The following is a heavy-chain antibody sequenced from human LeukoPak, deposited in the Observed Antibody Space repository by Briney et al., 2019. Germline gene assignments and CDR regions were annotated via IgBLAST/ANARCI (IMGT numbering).Heavy chain of an antibody. CDR2: INPNSGGT. V-gene: IGHV1-2*02. CDR1: GYTFTSYE. J-gene: IGHJ3*02. Sequence: VASVKVSCKASGYTFTSYEINWARQAPGQGLEWMGWINPNSGGTNYAQKFQGRVTMTRDTSISTAYMELSRLRSDDTAVYYCARGSSGLIDAFDIWGQGTMVTVSS. D-gene: IGHD6-19*01. CDR3: ARGSSGLIDAFDI.